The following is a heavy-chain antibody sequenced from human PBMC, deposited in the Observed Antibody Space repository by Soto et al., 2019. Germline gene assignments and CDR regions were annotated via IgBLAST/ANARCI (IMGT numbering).Heavy chain of an antibody. Sequence: ASVKVSCKASGGTFDSYVISWLRQAPGQGLEWMGGIMPIFGAPNYAQKFRGRVTISADESTSTAYLELSSLTSDDTAVYYCARVHSSGIFYFVDPWGQGTLVTVSS. D-gene: IGHD3-10*01. V-gene: IGHV1-69*13. J-gene: IGHJ5*02. CDR2: IMPIFGAP. CDR1: GGTFDSYV. CDR3: ARVHSSGIFYFVDP.